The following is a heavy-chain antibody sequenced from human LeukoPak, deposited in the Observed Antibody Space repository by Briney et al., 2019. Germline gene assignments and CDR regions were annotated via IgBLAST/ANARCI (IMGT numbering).Heavy chain of an antibody. CDR2: ISWNSGSI. Sequence: GESLRLSCAASGFTFDDYAMHWVRQAPGKGLEWVSGISWNSGSIGYADSVKGRFTISRDNAKNSLYLQMNSLRAEDMALYYCAKDMGGFDAFDIWGQGTMVTVSS. D-gene: IGHD2-15*01. CDR1: GFTFDDYA. V-gene: IGHV3-9*03. CDR3: AKDMGGFDAFDI. J-gene: IGHJ3*02.